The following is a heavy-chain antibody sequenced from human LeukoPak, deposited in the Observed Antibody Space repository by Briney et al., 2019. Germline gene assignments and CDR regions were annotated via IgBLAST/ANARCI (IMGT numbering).Heavy chain of an antibody. J-gene: IGHJ4*02. V-gene: IGHV4-59*01. CDR2: MYYSGST. Sequence: SETLSLTCTVSGGSISSYYWSWIRQPPGKGLEWIGYMYYSGSTNYNPSLKSRVTISVDTSKNQFSLKLSSVTAADTAVYYCARTMVRGVLVYDYWGQGTLVTVSS. CDR3: ARTMVRGVLVYDY. CDR1: GGSISSYY. D-gene: IGHD3-10*01.